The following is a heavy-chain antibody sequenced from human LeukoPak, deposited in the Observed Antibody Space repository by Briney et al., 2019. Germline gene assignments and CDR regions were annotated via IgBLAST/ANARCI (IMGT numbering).Heavy chain of an antibody. J-gene: IGHJ4*02. V-gene: IGHV4-39*07. CDR3: ARGVSSGYSIDY. Sequence: SETLSLTCTVSGGSISSSSYYWGWIRQPPGKGLEWIGSIYYSGSTYYDPSLKSRVTISVDTSKNQFSLKLSSVTAADTAVYYCARGVSSGYSIDYWGQGTLVTVSS. D-gene: IGHD3-22*01. CDR1: GGSISSSSYY. CDR2: IYYSGST.